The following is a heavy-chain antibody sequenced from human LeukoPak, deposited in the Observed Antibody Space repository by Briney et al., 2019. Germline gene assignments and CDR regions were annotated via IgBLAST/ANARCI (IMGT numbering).Heavy chain of an antibody. CDR2: IYSSGST. V-gene: IGHV3-53*01. D-gene: IGHD3-3*01. CDR1: GFSISSNY. Sequence: GGSLRLSCAASGFSISSNYMNWVRLAPGKGLEWVSVIYSSGSTYYADSVKGRFTISRDNAQNSLFLELNSLRGEDTAVYYCARERNFYYFDYWGQGALVTVSS. J-gene: IGHJ4*02. CDR3: ARERNFYYFDY.